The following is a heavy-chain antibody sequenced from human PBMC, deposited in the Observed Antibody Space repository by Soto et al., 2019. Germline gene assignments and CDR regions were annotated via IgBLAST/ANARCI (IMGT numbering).Heavy chain of an antibody. Sequence: QVQLQQWGAGLLKPSETLSLTCAVYGGSFSGYYWSWIRQPPGKGLEWIGEINHSGSTNYNPSLKSRVTISVDTSKNQFSLKLSSVTAADTAVYYCARVRAAAKMWFDPWGQGTLVTVSS. J-gene: IGHJ5*02. CDR3: ARVRAAAKMWFDP. CDR2: INHSGST. CDR1: GGSFSGYY. D-gene: IGHD6-13*01. V-gene: IGHV4-34*01.